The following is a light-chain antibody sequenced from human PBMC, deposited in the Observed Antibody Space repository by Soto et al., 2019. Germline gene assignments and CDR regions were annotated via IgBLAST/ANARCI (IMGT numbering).Light chain of an antibody. J-gene: IGKJ5*01. Sequence: DIQMTQSPSSLSASVGDRVTITCRASQGISSYLAWYQQKLGKVPKLLISAASTLQSGAPSRFSGSGSGTDFTLTISSLQPEDVATYYCQKYSSVITFGQGTRLEIK. V-gene: IGKV1-27*01. CDR3: QKYSSVIT. CDR2: AAS. CDR1: QGISSY.